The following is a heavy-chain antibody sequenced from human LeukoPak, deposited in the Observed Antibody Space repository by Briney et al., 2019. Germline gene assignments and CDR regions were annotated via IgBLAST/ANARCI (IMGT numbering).Heavy chain of an antibody. Sequence: GRSLRLSCAASGFTFSSYGMHWVRQAPGKGLEWVAVIWYDGSNKYYADSVKGRFTISRDNSKNTLYLQMNSLRAEDTAVYYCAREKAAAGTGENWFDPWGQGTLITVSS. D-gene: IGHD6-13*01. CDR2: IWYDGSNK. V-gene: IGHV3-33*01. CDR1: GFTFSSYG. CDR3: AREKAAAGTGENWFDP. J-gene: IGHJ5*02.